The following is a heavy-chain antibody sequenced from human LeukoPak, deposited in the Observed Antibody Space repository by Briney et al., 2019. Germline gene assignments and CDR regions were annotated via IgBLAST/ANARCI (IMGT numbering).Heavy chain of an antibody. J-gene: IGHJ4*02. CDR3: ARLCIKCICFTWDY. CDR1: GGSISSSSYY. CDR2: IYYIGNS. Sequence: SETLSLTCTVSGGSISSSSYYWGWIRQPPGKGLEWIGSIYYIGNSDYNPSLKGRVTMSVDTSKSQFSLKLNSVTAADTAVYYCARLCIKCICFTWDYWGQGTLVTVSS. D-gene: IGHD3-10*01. V-gene: IGHV4-39*01.